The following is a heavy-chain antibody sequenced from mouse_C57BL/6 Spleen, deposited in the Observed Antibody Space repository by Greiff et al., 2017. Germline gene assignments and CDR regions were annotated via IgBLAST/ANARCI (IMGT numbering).Heavy chain of an antibody. J-gene: IGHJ4*01. V-gene: IGHV1-69*01. CDR3: ATGENYAMDY. CDR2: IDPSDRYT. D-gene: IGHD2-13*01. CDR1: GYTFTSYW. Sequence: VQLQQPGAELVMPGASVKLSCKASGYTFTSYWMHWVKQRPGQGLEWIGEIDPSDRYTNYNHTFKGKSTLPVAKSSRPAYMQRSRLTSEESAVYECATGENYAMDYWGQGTSVTVSS.